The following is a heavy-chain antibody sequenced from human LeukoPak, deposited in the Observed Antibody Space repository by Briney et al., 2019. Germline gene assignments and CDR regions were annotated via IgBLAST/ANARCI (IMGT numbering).Heavy chain of an antibody. V-gene: IGHV4-59*01. D-gene: IGHD3-22*01. J-gene: IGHJ4*02. Sequence: SETLSLTCTVSGGSISCYYWKWIRQPPGKGRVWMGCISDTGTTQHNPAFKRRVTISVDTSKNQFSLKLTCVTAARTAVYFCAAGYYEPFEKWGQGTLVSVSS. CDR2: ISDTGTT. CDR1: GGSISCYY. CDR3: AAGYYEPFEK.